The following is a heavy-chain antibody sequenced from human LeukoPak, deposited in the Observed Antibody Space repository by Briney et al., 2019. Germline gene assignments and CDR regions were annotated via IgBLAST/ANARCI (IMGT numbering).Heavy chain of an antibody. Sequence: GGSLRLSCAASGFTFDDYAMHWVRQAPGKGLEWVSGINWNSGSIGYADSVKGRFTISRDNAKNSLYLQMNSLRAEDTALYYCAKAEWELLGDGGFDYWGQGTLVTVSS. CDR1: GFTFDDYA. CDR2: INWNSGSI. V-gene: IGHV3-9*01. CDR3: AKAEWELLGDGGFDY. D-gene: IGHD1-26*01. J-gene: IGHJ4*02.